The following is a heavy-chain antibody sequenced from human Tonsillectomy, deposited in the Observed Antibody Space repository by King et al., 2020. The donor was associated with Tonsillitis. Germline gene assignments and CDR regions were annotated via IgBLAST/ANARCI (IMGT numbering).Heavy chain of an antibody. J-gene: IGHJ4*02. V-gene: IGHV3-23*04. Sequence: VQLVQSGGGLVQPGGSLRLSCAASGFTFSSYAMTWIRQAPGKGLEWVSVISGSGGITYYADSVKGRFTISRDNSKNTLYLQMNSLRAEDTAVYYCAKSVEMSTWGVGLGYFDYWGQGALVTGSS. CDR2: ISGSGGIT. CDR1: GFTFSSYA. D-gene: IGHD5-24*01. CDR3: AKSVEMSTWGVGLGYFDY.